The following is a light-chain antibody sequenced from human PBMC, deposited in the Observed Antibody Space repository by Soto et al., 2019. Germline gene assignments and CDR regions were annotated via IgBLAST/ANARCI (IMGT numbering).Light chain of an antibody. CDR3: SSYTSSSTRV. V-gene: IGLV2-14*01. J-gene: IGLJ2*01. CDR2: DVN. CDR1: SSDVGGYNY. Sequence: QSALPQPASVSGSPGQSVTLSCTGTSSDVGGYNYVSWYQQPPGKAPKLMIYDVNNRPSGVSDRFSGSKSGNTASLTISGLQAEDEADYYCSSYTSSSTRVFGGGTKLTVL.